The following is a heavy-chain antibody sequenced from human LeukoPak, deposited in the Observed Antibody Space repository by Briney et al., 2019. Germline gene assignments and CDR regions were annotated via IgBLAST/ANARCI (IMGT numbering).Heavy chain of an antibody. CDR3: AKVKITGTTDGMDV. V-gene: IGHV3-23*01. CDR1: GFTFSSYA. CDR2: ISGSGGST. Sequence: GGSLRLSCAASGFTFSSYAMSWVRQAPGKGLEWVSAISGSGGSTYYADSMKGRFTISRDNSKNTLYLQMNSLRAEDTAVYCCAKVKITGTTDGMDVWGQGTTVTVSS. D-gene: IGHD1-7*01. J-gene: IGHJ6*02.